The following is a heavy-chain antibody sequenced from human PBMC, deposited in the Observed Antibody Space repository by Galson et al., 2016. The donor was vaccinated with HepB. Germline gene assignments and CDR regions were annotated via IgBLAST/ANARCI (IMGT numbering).Heavy chain of an antibody. V-gene: IGHV3-21*01. D-gene: IGHD1-26*01. Sequence: SLRLSCAASGFTFSSYSMNWVRQAPGKGLEWVSSINSSSSYIYYADSVKGRFTISRNNAKNALYLQMNSLRAEETAVYYCARDGAVFDYWGQGTLVTVSS. CDR3: ARDGAVFDY. CDR1: GFTFSSYS. CDR2: INSSSSYI. J-gene: IGHJ4*02.